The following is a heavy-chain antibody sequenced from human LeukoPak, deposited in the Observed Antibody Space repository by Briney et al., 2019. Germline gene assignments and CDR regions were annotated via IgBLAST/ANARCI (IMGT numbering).Heavy chain of an antibody. V-gene: IGHV4-34*01. Sequence: SETLSLTCAVYGGSFSGYYWSWIRQPPGKGLEWIGEINHSGSTNYNPSLKGRVTISVDTSKNQFSLKLSSVTAADTAVYYCARGHYGSGSYCWFDPWGQGTLVTVSS. D-gene: IGHD3-10*01. CDR3: ARGHYGSGSYCWFDP. J-gene: IGHJ5*02. CDR1: GGSFSGYY. CDR2: INHSGST.